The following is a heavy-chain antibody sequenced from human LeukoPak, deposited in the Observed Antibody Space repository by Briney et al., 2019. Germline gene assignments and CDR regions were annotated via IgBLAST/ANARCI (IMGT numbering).Heavy chain of an antibody. Sequence: ASVKVSCKASGYTFTSYAMNWVRQAPGQGLEWMGWINTNTGNPTYAQGFTGRFVFSLDTSVSTAYLQISGLKAEDTAFYYCARDSDEYCSTTSCTFDPWGQGTLVTVSS. V-gene: IGHV7-4-1*02. CDR2: INTNTGNP. J-gene: IGHJ5*02. CDR1: GYTFTSYA. CDR3: ARDSDEYCSTTSCTFDP. D-gene: IGHD2-2*01.